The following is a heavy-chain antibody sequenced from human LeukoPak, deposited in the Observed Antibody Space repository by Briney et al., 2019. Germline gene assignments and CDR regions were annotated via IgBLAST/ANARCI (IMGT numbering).Heavy chain of an antibody. J-gene: IGHJ4*02. V-gene: IGHV4-59*01. CDR2: IKDSGST. CDR1: GGSISSYY. D-gene: IGHD4-17*01. Sequence: SETLSLTCTVSGGSISSYYWSWIRQPPGKGLEWIGCIKDSGSTNYKPSLESRVTISVDTSTNQFSLKLSSVTAADTAVYYCARGTTVTPTYFDYWGQGTLVTVSS. CDR3: ARGTTVTPTYFDY.